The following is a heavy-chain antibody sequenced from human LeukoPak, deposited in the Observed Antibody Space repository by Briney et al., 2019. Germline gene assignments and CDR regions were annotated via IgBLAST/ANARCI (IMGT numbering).Heavy chain of an antibody. CDR1: GFTFSSYS. V-gene: IGHV3-21*01. Sequence: PGGSLRLSCAASGFTFSSYSMNWVRQAPGKGLEWVSSISSSSSYIYYADSVKGRFTISRDNAKNSLYLQMNSLRAEDTAVYYCAREQSIRYSSGWYFDYWGQGTLVTVSS. D-gene: IGHD6-19*01. CDR3: AREQSIRYSSGWYFDY. CDR2: ISSSSSYI. J-gene: IGHJ4*02.